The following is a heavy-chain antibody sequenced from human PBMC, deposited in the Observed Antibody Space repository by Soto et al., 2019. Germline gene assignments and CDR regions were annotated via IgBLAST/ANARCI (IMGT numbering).Heavy chain of an antibody. Sequence: SVKVSCKASGGTFSSYAISWVRQAPGQGLEWMGGIIPIFGTANYAQKFQGRVTITADESTSTAYMELSSLRSEDTAVYYCARTFTIFGVVTTAPYYYYGMDVWGQGTTVTVSS. CDR3: ARTFTIFGVVTTAPYYYYGMDV. CDR1: GGTFSSYA. D-gene: IGHD3-3*01. J-gene: IGHJ6*02. V-gene: IGHV1-69*13. CDR2: IIPIFGTA.